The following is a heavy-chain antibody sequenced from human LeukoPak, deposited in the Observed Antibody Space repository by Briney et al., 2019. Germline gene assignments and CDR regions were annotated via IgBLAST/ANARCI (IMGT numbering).Heavy chain of an antibody. Sequence: GGSLRLSCAASGFTFSRYALHWVRQAPGKGLEYVSAISSNGGTTYYADSVKGRFTTSRDNSKNTLYLQMGSLRAEDMAVYYCASDYGDLQGLLDYWGQGTLVTVSS. D-gene: IGHD4-17*01. CDR2: ISSNGGTT. CDR3: ASDYGDLQGLLDY. V-gene: IGHV3-64*02. J-gene: IGHJ4*02. CDR1: GFTFSRYA.